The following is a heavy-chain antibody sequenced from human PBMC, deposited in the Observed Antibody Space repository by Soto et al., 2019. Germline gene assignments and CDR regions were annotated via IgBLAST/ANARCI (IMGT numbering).Heavy chain of an antibody. Sequence: PGESLKISCKGSGYSFTSYWIGWVRQMPGKGLEWMGIIYPGDSDTRYSPSFQGQVTISADKSISTAYLQWSSLKASDTAMYYCARSNTIFGVVTSKTDAFDIWGQGKMVTVS. CDR2: IYPGDSDT. V-gene: IGHV5-51*01. J-gene: IGHJ3*02. D-gene: IGHD3-3*01. CDR3: ARSNTIFGVVTSKTDAFDI. CDR1: GYSFTSYW.